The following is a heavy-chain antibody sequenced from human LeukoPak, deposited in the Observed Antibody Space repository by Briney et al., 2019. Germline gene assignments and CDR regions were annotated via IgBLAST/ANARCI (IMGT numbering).Heavy chain of an antibody. D-gene: IGHD6-19*01. V-gene: IGHV3-74*01. CDR1: GFTFSSYW. Sequence: PGGSLRLSCAASGFTFSSYWMHWVRQAPGKGLVWVSRINSDGSSTSYADSVKGRFTISRDNAKNTLYLQMNSLRAEDTAVYYCAKDSKSPQWLANYYYMDVWGKGTTVTISS. J-gene: IGHJ6*03. CDR3: AKDSKSPQWLANYYYMDV. CDR2: INSDGSST.